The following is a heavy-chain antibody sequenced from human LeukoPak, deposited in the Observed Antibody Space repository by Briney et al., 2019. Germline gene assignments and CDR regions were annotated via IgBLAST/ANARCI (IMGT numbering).Heavy chain of an antibody. V-gene: IGHV4-4*07. CDR2: IYTSGST. D-gene: IGHD6-13*01. Sequence: SETLSLTCTVSGGSISSYYWSWIRQPAGKGLKWIGRIYTSGSTNYNPSLKSRVTMSVDTSKNQFSLKLSSVTAADTAVYYCARGIAAAIDPWGQGTLVTVSS. CDR1: GGSISSYY. J-gene: IGHJ5*02. CDR3: ARGIAAAIDP.